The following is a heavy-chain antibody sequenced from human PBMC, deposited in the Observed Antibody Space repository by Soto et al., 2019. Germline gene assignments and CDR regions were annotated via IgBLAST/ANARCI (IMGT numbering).Heavy chain of an antibody. CDR2: IYYSGST. CDR1: GGSISSGGYY. J-gene: IGHJ4*02. V-gene: IGHV4-31*03. D-gene: IGHD5-12*01. Sequence: PSETLSLTCTVSGGSISSGGYYWSWIRQHPGKGLEWIGYIYYSGSTYYNPSLKSRVTISVDTSKNQFSLKLSSVTAADTAVHYCASLRRDGYNLSYWGQGTLVTVSS. CDR3: ASLRRDGYNLSY.